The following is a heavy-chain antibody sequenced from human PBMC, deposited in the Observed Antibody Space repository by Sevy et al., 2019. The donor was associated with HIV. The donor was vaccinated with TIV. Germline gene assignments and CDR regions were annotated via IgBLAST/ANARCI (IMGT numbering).Heavy chain of an antibody. J-gene: IGHJ6*02. V-gene: IGHV4-39*01. CDR2: IYYSGST. Sequence: SETLSLTCTVSGGSISSSSYYWGWIRQPPGKGLEWFGSIYYSGSTYYNPSLKSRVTISVDTSKNQFSLKLSSVTAADTAVYYCARLGENYDFWSGHYYYYGMDVWGQGTTVTVSS. CDR3: ARLGENYDFWSGHYYYYGMDV. D-gene: IGHD3-3*01. CDR1: GGSISSSSYY.